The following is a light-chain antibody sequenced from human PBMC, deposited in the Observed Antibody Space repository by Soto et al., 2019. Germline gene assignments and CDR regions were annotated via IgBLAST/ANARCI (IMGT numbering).Light chain of an antibody. CDR3: AAWDDTLSGVL. V-gene: IGLV1-47*01. J-gene: IGLJ2*01. CDR2: SDN. Sequence: QSVVTQPPSAYGTPGQRITISCSGSSSNIGSNSVFWYHQLPGTAPKLLIYSDNQRPSGVPDRFTGSKSGTSASLAISGLRSEDEADYYCAAWDDTLSGVLFGGGTKLTVL. CDR1: SSNIGSNS.